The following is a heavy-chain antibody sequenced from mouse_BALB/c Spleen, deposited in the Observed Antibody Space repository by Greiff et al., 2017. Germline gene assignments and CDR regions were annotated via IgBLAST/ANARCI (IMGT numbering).Heavy chain of an antibody. CDR3: VRGYDYFDY. CDR1: GFTFNTYA. D-gene: IGHD2-14*01. J-gene: IGHJ2*01. Sequence: EVQVVESGGGLVQPKGSLKLSCAASGFTFNTYAMNWVRQAPGKGLEWVARIRSKSNNYATYYADSVKDRFTISRDDSQSMLYLQMNNLKTEDTAMYYCVRGYDYFDYWGQGTTLTVSS. V-gene: IGHV10-1*02. CDR2: IRSKSNNYAT.